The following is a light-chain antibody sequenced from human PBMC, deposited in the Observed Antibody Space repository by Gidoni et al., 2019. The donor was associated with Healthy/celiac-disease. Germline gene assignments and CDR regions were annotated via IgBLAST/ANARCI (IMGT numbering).Light chain of an antibody. CDR1: RGSIASNY. CDR3: QSYDSSNVV. CDR2: EDN. V-gene: IGLV6-57*02. J-gene: IGLJ2*01. Sequence: NFMLTQPHAVPDSHGHTVTISCTGSRGSIASNYVQWYKQRPGSAPTTVIYEDNQRPSGVPDRFSGSIDSSSNSASLTISGLKTEDEADYYCQSYDSSNVVFGGGTKLTVL.